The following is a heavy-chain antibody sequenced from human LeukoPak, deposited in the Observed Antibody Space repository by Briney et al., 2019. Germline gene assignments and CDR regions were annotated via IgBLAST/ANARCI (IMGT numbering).Heavy chain of an antibody. CDR2: ISYDGSNK. CDR1: GFTFSSYA. CDR3: AKDYYGD. J-gene: IGHJ4*02. D-gene: IGHD3-10*01. V-gene: IGHV3-30-3*01. Sequence: GKSLRLSCAASGFTFSSYAMHWVRQAPGKGLEWVAVISYDGSNKYYADSVKGRFTISRDNSKNTLYLQMNSLRAEDTAVYNCAKDYYGDWGQGTLVTVSS.